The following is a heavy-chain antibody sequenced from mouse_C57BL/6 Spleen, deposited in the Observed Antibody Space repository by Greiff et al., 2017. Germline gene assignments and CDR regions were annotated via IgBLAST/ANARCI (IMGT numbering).Heavy chain of an antibody. D-gene: IGHD2-5*01. V-gene: IGHV14-2*01. CDR3: ANSNYAMDY. Sequence: VQLQQSGAELVQPGASVKLSCTASGFNIKDYYMHWVKQRTEQGLEWIGRIDPEDGETKYAPKFQSKATITADTSSNTAYLQLSSLTSEDTAVYYCANSNYAMDYWGQGTSVTVSS. J-gene: IGHJ4*01. CDR1: GFNIKDYY. CDR2: IDPEDGET.